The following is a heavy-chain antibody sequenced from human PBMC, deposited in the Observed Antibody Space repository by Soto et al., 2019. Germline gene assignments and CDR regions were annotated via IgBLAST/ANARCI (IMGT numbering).Heavy chain of an antibody. CDR1: GRAVSGGSYY. J-gene: IGHJ6*01. CDR3: ARDRLGEGSSSYYRYGMDG. V-gene: IGHV4-61*01. D-gene: IGHD3-16*01. CDR2: IYYSGST. Sequence: PSQTLSLTCTVSGRAVSGGSYYWSWIRQPPGKGLEWIGYIYYSGSTNYNPSLKSRVTISVDTSKNQFSLKLSSVTAADTAVYYCARDRLGEGSSSYYRYGMDGWRQGATVTV.